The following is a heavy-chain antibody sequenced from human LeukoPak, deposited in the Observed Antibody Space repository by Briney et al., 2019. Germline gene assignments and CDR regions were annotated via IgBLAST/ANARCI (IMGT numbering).Heavy chain of an antibody. CDR3: ARDGRLYCSGGSCYPVDY. Sequence: GGSLRLSCAASGFTFSSYSINRVRQAPGKGLEWVSSISSSSSYIYYADSLKGRFTISRDNAKNSLYLQMNSLRAEDTAVYYCARDGRLYCSGGSCYPVDYWGQGTLVTVSS. J-gene: IGHJ4*02. CDR1: GFTFSSYS. V-gene: IGHV3-21*01. CDR2: ISSSSSYI. D-gene: IGHD2-15*01.